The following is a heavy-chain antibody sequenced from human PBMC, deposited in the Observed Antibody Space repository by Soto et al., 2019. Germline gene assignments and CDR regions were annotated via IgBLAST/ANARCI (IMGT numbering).Heavy chain of an antibody. CDR2: IYYLGRT. J-gene: IGHJ4*01. D-gene: IGHD6-13*01. CDR1: DSISTYY. CDR3: ARIPVAATYFDY. V-gene: IGHV4-59*01. Sequence: PSETLSLTCTVDSISTYYWNWIRQTPGKGLEWIGYIYYLGRTNYNRSLKSRVTISIDMSKNQFSLRLNSVTAADTAVYYCARIPVAATYFDY.